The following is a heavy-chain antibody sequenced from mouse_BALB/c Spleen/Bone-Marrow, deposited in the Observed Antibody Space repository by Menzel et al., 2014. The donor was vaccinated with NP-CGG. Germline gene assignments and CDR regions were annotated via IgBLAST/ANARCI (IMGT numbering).Heavy chain of an antibody. CDR3: ARRYGSSYRYWYFDV. D-gene: IGHD1-1*01. CDR2: INPGSSTI. V-gene: IGHV4-1*02. Sequence: DVQLQESGGGLVQPGGSLKVSCAASGFDFSRFWMSWVRQAPGKGLEWIGEINPGSSTINYTPSLKDKFIISRDSAKNTLYLQMSKVRSEDTALYYCARRYGSSYRYWYFDVWGAGTTVTVSS. CDR1: GFDFSRFW. J-gene: IGHJ1*01.